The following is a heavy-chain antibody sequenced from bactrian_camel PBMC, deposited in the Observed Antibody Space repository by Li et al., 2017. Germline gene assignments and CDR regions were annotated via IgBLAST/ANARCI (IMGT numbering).Heavy chain of an antibody. Sequence: HVQLVESGGGSVQAGESLRLSCVVSGYRYSTYCMGWFRQVPGNEREPLASIDSDGRTSVADSVKGRFTVSVDNARKTLYLQMNDLKPEDTAVYYCAAKEGIHWVGKFLFLSYAMDYWGKGTQVTVS. CDR2: IDSDGRT. D-gene: IGHD1*01. CDR1: GYRYSTYC. J-gene: IGHJ7*01. V-gene: IGHV3S53*01.